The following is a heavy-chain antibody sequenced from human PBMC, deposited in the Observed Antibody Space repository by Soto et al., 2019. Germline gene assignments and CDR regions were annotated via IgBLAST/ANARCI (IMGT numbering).Heavy chain of an antibody. V-gene: IGHV1-69*01. J-gene: IGHJ4*02. CDR3: ARGSDSSGYRLGGSFDS. CDR1: GGTFRIYA. D-gene: IGHD3-22*01. Sequence: QVQLVQSGAEVKKPGSSVKVSCKASGGTFRIYAISWVRQAPGQGLEWMGGIIPVYGTSNYAQKFKGRVTMTADESTNTAYMELSSLRSEDTAVYYCARGSDSSGYRLGGSFDSRGQGTLVTVSS. CDR2: IIPVYGTS.